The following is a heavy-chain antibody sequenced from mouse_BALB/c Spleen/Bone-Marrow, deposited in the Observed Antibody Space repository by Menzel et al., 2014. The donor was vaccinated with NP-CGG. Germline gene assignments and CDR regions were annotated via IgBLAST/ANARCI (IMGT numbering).Heavy chain of an antibody. D-gene: IGHD2-14*01. V-gene: IGHV1-15*01. CDR3: RAYYRYDGYAMDY. CDR2: IDPETGGT. CDR1: GYTFTDYE. Sequence: QVQLQQSGAELVRPGASVTLSCKASGYTFTDYEMHWVKQTPVHGLEWIGAIDPETGGTAYNQKFKGKATLTADKSSSTAYMELLCLTSEDSAVYYCRAYYRYDGYAMDYWGQGTSVTVSS. J-gene: IGHJ4*01.